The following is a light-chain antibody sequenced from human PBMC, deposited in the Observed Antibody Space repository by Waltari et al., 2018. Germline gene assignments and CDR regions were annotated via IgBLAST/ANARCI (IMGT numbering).Light chain of an antibody. CDR3: QQYYSTPYT. V-gene: IGKV4-1*01. J-gene: IGKJ2*01. CDR2: WAS. Sequence: DIVMTQSPDSLDVSLGERATIKCESSQSVLYSSNNKNYLAWYQQKPGQPPKLLMYWASTRESGGPDRFGGSWSGTYFTLTISSLQAEDEAGYYCQQYYSTPYTFGQGTKLEIK. CDR1: QSVLYSSNNKNY.